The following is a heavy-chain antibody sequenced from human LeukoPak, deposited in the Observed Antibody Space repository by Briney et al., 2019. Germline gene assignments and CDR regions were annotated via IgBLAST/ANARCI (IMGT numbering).Heavy chain of an antibody. D-gene: IGHD1-26*01. V-gene: IGHV4-59*01. CDR3: ARDGIVGATDY. CDR1: GGSISSYY. J-gene: IGHJ4*02. Sequence: PSETLSLTCTVSGGSISSYYWSWIRQPPGKGLEWIGYIYYSGSTNYNPSLKSRVTISVDTSKNQFSLKLSSVTAADTAVYYYARDGIVGATDYWGQGTLVTVSS. CDR2: IYYSGST.